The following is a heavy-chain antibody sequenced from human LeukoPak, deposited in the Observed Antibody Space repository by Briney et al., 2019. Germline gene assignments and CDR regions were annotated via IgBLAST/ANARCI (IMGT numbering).Heavy chain of an antibody. CDR3: VKDVVPGRTGAGPGS. CDR1: GFTFSSYG. V-gene: IGHV3-30*02. D-gene: IGHD6-13*01. CDR2: IEHDGSIA. Sequence: GGSLRLSCAASGFTFSSYGMHWVRQAPDKGLEWVAFIEHDGSIASYSESVKGRFSLSRDDSKTAVSLQMNSLRAEDTALYYCVKDVVPGRTGAGPGSWGQGTLVTVSS. J-gene: IGHJ5*02.